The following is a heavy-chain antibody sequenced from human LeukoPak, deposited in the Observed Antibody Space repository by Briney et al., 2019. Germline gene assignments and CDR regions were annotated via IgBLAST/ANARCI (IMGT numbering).Heavy chain of an antibody. V-gene: IGHV3-7*01. CDR2: IREDGSEK. CDR3: ARGWLQWGGHFEN. D-gene: IGHD5-24*01. J-gene: IGHJ4*02. Sequence: PGGSLRLSCAASGFTFSSYWMTWVRQAPGKGLEWVANIREDGSEKYYVDSVKGRFTISRDNSKNTLYVQMNSLRPEDTSVYYCARGWLQWGGHFENWGQGTLVTVSS. CDR1: GFTFSSYW.